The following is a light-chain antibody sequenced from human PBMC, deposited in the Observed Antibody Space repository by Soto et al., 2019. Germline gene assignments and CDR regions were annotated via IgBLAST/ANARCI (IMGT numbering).Light chain of an antibody. CDR2: DVS. CDR1: SSDVGGYNY. Sequence: QSALTQPASVSGSPGQSITISCTGTSSDVGGYNYVSWYQQHPGNAPKLMIYDVSNRPSGVSYRFSGSKSGNTASLTISGLQAEDEADYYCSSYTSSSALGVVFGGGTKPTVL. CDR3: SSYTSSSALGVV. J-gene: IGLJ2*01. V-gene: IGLV2-14*01.